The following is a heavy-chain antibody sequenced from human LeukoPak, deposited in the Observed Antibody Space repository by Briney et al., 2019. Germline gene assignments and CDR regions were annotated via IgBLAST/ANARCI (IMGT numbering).Heavy chain of an antibody. CDR1: GFTFSSYA. CDR3: ARDNYYDSSGYLDY. D-gene: IGHD3-22*01. CDR2: ISASGGST. J-gene: IGHJ4*02. Sequence: GGSLRLSCAASGFTFSSYAMSWVRQAPGKGLEWVSAISASGGSTYYADSVKGRFTISRDNSKNTLYLQMNSLRAEDTAVYYCARDNYYDSSGYLDYWGQGTLVTVSS. V-gene: IGHV3-23*01.